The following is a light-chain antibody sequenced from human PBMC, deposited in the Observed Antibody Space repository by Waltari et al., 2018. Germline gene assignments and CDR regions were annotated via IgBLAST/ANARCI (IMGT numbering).Light chain of an antibody. CDR2: KAS. V-gene: IGKV1-5*03. Sequence: DIQMTQSPSTLSASVGDSVTITCRASQSISSGLAWYQQKPGKAPKLLIYKASNLESGVPSRFSGSGSGTEFALTISSLQPDDFATYYCQQYSSYPTWTFGQGTKVEIK. CDR3: QQYSSYPTWT. CDR1: QSISSG. J-gene: IGKJ1*01.